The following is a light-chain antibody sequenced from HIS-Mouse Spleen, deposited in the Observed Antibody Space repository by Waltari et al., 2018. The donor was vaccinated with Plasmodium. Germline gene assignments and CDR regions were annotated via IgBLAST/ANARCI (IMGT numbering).Light chain of an antibody. CDR2: GAS. Sequence: EIVMTQSPATLSVSPGERATLSCRASQSVSSNLAGYQQKPGQAPRRLISGASTRATGIPARFSGSGSGTEFTLTISSMQSEDFAVYYCQQYNNWPLTFGGGTKVEIK. J-gene: IGKJ4*01. CDR1: QSVSSN. CDR3: QQYNNWPLT. V-gene: IGKV3-15*01.